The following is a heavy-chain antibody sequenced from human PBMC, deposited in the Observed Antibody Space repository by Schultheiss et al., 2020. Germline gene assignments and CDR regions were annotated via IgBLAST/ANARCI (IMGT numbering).Heavy chain of an antibody. Sequence: SETLSLTCTVSGGSVSSGGYYWSWIRQPPGKGLEWIGYIYYSGSTNYNPSLKSRVTISVDTSKNQFSLKLSSVTAADTAVYYCARVRGGDFDYWGQGTLVTVSS. V-gene: IGHV4-61*08. CDR2: IYYSGST. J-gene: IGHJ4*02. CDR1: GGSVSSGGYY. CDR3: ARVRGGDFDY. D-gene: IGHD3-16*01.